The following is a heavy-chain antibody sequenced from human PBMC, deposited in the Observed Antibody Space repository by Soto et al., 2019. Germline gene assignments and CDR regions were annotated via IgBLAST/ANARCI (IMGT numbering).Heavy chain of an antibody. CDR3: ASLFDY. CDR2: IYHGGST. CDR1: SVSISSRDW. J-gene: IGHJ4*02. Sequence: SETLSLTCAVSSVSISSRDWWTWVRQPPGKGLEWIGEIYHGGSTNYNPSLKSRVTMSIDKSKNQFSLKLSSVTVADTAVYFCASLFDYWGQGTLVTVSS. V-gene: IGHV4-4*02.